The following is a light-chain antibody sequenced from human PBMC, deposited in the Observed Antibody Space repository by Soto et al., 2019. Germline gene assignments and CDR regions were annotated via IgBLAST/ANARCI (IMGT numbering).Light chain of an antibody. V-gene: IGKV1-33*01. CDR1: QDISNH. CDR3: QQSYTSPVT. Sequence: DIQMTQSPSSLSASVGDRVTITCQASQDISNHLNWYQQKPGKAPKLLIYDASNLETGVPSRFSGSGSGTDFTVTISSLQPEDFGTYYCQQSYTSPVTFGGGTKVDIK. CDR2: DAS. J-gene: IGKJ4*01.